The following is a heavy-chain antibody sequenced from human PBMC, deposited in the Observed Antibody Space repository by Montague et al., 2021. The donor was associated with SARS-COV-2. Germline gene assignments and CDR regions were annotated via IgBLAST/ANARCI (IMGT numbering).Heavy chain of an antibody. J-gene: IGHJ4*02. CDR1: GFTVSTFD. V-gene: IGHV3-23*03. CDR2: ILSGGRT. Sequence: SLRLSCAASGFTVSTFDMTWVRQAPGKGLECDSVILSGGRTFYAASVKGRFTISRDDSTDTLYLHMNSLRGEDTAIYYCTKDWDYWGQGALVTVSS. CDR3: TKDWDY.